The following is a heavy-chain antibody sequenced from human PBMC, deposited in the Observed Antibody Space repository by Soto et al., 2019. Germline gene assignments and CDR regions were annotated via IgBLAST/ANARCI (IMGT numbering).Heavy chain of an antibody. J-gene: IGHJ3*02. Sequence: GASVKVSCKASGGTFSSYAISWVRQAPGQGLEWMGGIIPIFGTANYAQKFQGRVTITADESTSTAYMELSSLRSEDTAVYYCAREGDSSSWYFAFDIWGQGTMVTVSS. V-gene: IGHV1-69*13. CDR3: AREGDSSSWYFAFDI. D-gene: IGHD6-13*01. CDR1: GGTFSSYA. CDR2: IIPIFGTA.